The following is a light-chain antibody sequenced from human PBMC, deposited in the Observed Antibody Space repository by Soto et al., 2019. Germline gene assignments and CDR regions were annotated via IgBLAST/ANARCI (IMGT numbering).Light chain of an antibody. CDR1: QYINNY. J-gene: IGKJ4*01. V-gene: IGKV1-39*01. CDR3: QQNYRTPLT. CDR2: AAS. Sequence: DIQMTQSPSSLSPSVGDSVTITCRASQYINNYLNWYQQKPGKAPKVLIYAASTLQSGVPSRFSGSGSGTDFTLTISSLQPEDFATYYCQQNYRTPLTFGGGTKVEI.